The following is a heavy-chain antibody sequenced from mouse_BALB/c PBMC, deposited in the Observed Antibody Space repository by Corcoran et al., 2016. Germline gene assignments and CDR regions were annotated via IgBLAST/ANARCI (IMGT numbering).Heavy chain of an antibody. CDR1: GYTFTSYV. CDR2: INPYNDGT. J-gene: IGHJ4*01. V-gene: IGHV1S136*01. CDR3: ARITATFSVDY. Sequence: EVQLQQSGPELVKPGASVKMSCKASGYTFTSYVMHWVKQKPGQGLEWIGYINPYNDGTKYNEKFKGKATLTSDKSSSTAYMELSSLTSEDSAVYYCARITATFSVDYWGQGTSVTVSS. D-gene: IGHD1-2*01.